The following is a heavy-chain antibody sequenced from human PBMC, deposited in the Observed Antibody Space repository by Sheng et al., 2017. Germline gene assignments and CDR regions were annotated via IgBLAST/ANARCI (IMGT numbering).Heavy chain of an antibody. CDR3: AKDNSGTGWLGGTYYFDY. Sequence: EVQLVESGGGLVQPGGSLRLSCAASGFTFSSYDMSWVRQAPGKGLEWVSGISASGAGTYYADSVKGRFTISRDNSKNTLYLQMNSLRAEDTAVYYCAKDNSGTGWLGGTYYFDYWG. J-gene: IGHJ4*01. CDR1: GFTFSSYD. CDR2: ISASGAGT. D-gene: IGHD6-19*01. V-gene: IGHV3-23*04.